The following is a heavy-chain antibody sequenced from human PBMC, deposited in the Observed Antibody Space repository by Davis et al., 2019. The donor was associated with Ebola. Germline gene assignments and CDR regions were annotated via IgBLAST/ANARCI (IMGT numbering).Heavy chain of an antibody. CDR2: IWYDGSNK. J-gene: IGHJ6*02. V-gene: IGHV3-33*01. D-gene: IGHD6-13*01. CDR3: ASIPMEQQLVHYYYGMDV. CDR1: GFTFSSYG. Sequence: GESLKISCAASGFTFSSYGMHWVRQAPGKGLEWVAVIWYDGSNKYYADSVKGRFTISRDNSKNTLYLQMNSLRAEDTAVYYCASIPMEQQLVHYYYGMDVWGQGTTVTVSS.